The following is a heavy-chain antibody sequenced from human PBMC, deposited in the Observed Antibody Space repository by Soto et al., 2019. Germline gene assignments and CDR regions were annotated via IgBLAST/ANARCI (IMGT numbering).Heavy chain of an antibody. D-gene: IGHD2-21*02. V-gene: IGHV3-23*01. CDR2: ISGDGTGT. Sequence: EAPLLESGGALIRPGGSLRLSCAGSGLSFSSFGLTWVRQAQGKGLEWVSSISGDGTGTYYADSVKGRFTVSRDNSKNMMYLQMNSLRVEDTAIYHCAKDPNGDYVGAFDDWGQGTLVTVSS. CDR3: AKDPNGDYVGAFDD. J-gene: IGHJ4*02. CDR1: GLSFSSFG.